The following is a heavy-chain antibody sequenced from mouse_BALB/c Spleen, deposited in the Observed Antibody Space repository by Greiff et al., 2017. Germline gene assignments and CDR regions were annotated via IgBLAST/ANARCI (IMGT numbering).Heavy chain of an antibody. CDR2: ISSGGGST. J-gene: IGHJ3*01. V-gene: IGHV5-12-1*01. D-gene: IGHD1-2*01. CDR3: ARQLRLRTAY. CDR1: GFAFSSYD. Sequence: EVHLVESGGGLVKPGGSLKLSCAASGFAFSSYDMSWVRQTPEKRLEWVAYISSGGGSTYYPDTVKGRFTISRENAKNTLYLQMSSLKSEDTAMYYCARQLRLRTAYWGQGTLVTVSA.